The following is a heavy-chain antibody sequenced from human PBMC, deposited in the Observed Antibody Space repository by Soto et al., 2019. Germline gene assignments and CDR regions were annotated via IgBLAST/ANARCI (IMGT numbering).Heavy chain of an antibody. Sequence: QVQLVQSGAEVKKPWSSVKVSCKASGGTFSSYAISWVRQAPGQGLEWMGGIIPIFGTANYAQKFQGRVTITADESTSTAYMELSSLRSEDTAVYYCARDSIAVAGRNYYYGMDVWGQGTTVTVSS. V-gene: IGHV1-69*01. CDR3: ARDSIAVAGRNYYYGMDV. J-gene: IGHJ6*02. CDR1: GGTFSSYA. CDR2: IIPIFGTA. D-gene: IGHD6-19*01.